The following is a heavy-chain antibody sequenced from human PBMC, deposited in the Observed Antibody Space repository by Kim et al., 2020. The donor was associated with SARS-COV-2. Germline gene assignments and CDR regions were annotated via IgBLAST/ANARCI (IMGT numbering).Heavy chain of an antibody. V-gene: IGHV4-59*10. D-gene: IGHD3-22*01. CDR2: GNT. Sequence: GNTNYHPSLKSRVTMSVDTSNNRFSLNLTSVPAADTAVYYCATYNSVYYYNWGQGTLVTVSS. CDR3: ATYNSVYYYN. J-gene: IGHJ4*02.